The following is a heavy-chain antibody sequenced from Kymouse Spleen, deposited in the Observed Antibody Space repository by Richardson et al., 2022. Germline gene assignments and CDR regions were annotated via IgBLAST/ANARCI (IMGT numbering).Heavy chain of an antibody. D-gene: IGHD4-11,IGHD4-11*01. CDR1: GGSFSGYY. V-gene: IGHV4-34*01. Sequence: QVQLQQWGAGLLKPSETLSLTCAVYGGSFSGYYWSWIRQPPGKGLEWIGEINHSGSTNYNPSLKSRVTISVDTSKNQFSLKLSSVTAADTAVYYCARGVPTTVHDWFDPWGQGTLVTVSS. CDR3: ARGVPTTVHDWFDP. CDR2: INHSGST. J-gene: IGHJ5*02.